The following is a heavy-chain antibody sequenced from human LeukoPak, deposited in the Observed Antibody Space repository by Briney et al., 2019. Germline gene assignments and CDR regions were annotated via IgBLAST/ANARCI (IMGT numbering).Heavy chain of an antibody. CDR2: MKHDGSGT. CDR1: GFTFSSYW. V-gene: IGHV3-7*01. Sequence: PGGSLRLSCAASGFTFSSYWMSWVRQAPGKGLEWVANMKHDGSGTYYVDSMKGRFTISRDNAKNSLYLQMNSLRAEDTAVYYCARDRGSRWGQGTPVTVSS. J-gene: IGHJ4*02. CDR3: ARDRGSR.